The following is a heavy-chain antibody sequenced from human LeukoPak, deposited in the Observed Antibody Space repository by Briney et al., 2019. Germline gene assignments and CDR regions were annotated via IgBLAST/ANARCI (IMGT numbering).Heavy chain of an antibody. V-gene: IGHV3-23*01. CDR3: AKVSGYSYYHAFDI. D-gene: IGHD3-10*01. CDR2: ISPSGDST. J-gene: IGHJ3*02. CDR1: GFTFSNYA. Sequence: GGSLRLSCAASGFTFSNYAMTWVRQAPGKGLEWVSIISPSGDSTYYADSVKGRFTVSRDNSKNTNYLQMNSLSTEDTAVHYSAKVSGYSYYHAFDIWGQGTMLTVSS.